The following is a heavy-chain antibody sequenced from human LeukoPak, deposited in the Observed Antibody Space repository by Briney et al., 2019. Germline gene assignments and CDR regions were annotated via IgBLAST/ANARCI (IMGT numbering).Heavy chain of an antibody. CDR2: IYYSGST. CDR1: GGSISSSSYY. V-gene: IGHV4-39*07. J-gene: IGHJ4*02. CDR3: ARGSYYSSGTLT. D-gene: IGHD6-19*01. Sequence: PSETLSLTCTVSGGSISSSSYYWGWIRQPPGKGLEWIGSIYYSGSTYYNPSLKSRVTISVDTSKNQFSLKLSSVTAADTAVYYCARGSYYSSGTLTWGQGTLVTVSS.